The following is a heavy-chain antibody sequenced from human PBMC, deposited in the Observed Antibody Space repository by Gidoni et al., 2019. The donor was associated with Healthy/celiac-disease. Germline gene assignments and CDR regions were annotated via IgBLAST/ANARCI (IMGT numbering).Heavy chain of an antibody. D-gene: IGHD3-3*01. CDR1: GGSISSSSYY. J-gene: IGHJ3*02. V-gene: IGHV4-39*01. CDR2: IYYSGST. Sequence: QLQLQESGPGLVKPSETLSLTCTVSGGSISSSSYYWGWIRQPPGQGLEWIGSIYYSGSTYYNPSLKSRVTISVDTSKNQFSLKLSSVTAADTAVYYCAVITIFGVVTPTDAFDIWGQGTMVTVSS. CDR3: AVITIFGVVTPTDAFDI.